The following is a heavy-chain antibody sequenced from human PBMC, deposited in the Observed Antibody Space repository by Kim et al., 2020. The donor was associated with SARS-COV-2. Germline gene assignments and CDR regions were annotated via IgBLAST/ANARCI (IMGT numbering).Heavy chain of an antibody. CDR1: GFTVSSNY. CDR2: IYSGGST. Sequence: GGSLRLSCAASGFTVSSNYMSWVRQAPGKGLEWVSVIYSGGSTYYADSVKGRFTISRHNSKNTLYLQMNSLRAEDTAVYYCARLSSPRKSYYYYGMDVWGQGTTVTVSS. D-gene: IGHD6-13*01. J-gene: IGHJ6*02. V-gene: IGHV3-53*04. CDR3: ARLSSPRKSYYYYGMDV.